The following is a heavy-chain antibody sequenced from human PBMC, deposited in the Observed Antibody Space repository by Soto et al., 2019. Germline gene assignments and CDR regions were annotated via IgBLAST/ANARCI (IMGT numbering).Heavy chain of an antibody. V-gene: IGHV4-31*03. CDR2: IYYSGST. D-gene: IGHD2-21*01. CDR3: ARVVHSNCGGDCYSFDY. Sequence: SETLSLTCTVSGGSISSGGYYWSWIRQHPGKGLEWIGYIYYSGSTYYNPSLKSRVTISVDTSKNQFSLKLSSVTAADTAVYYCARVVHSNCGGDCYSFDYWGQGTLVTVSS. CDR1: GGSISSGGYY. J-gene: IGHJ4*02.